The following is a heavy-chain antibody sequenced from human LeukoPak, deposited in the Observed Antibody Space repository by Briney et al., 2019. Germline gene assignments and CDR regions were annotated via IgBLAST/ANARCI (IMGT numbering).Heavy chain of an antibody. D-gene: IGHD1-26*01. CDR3: ASSTEWEPIRDY. Sequence: GGSLRLSCAASGFTFSNYWMTWVRQAPGKGLEWVANIKQDGSERYYVDSVKGRFTISRDNAKNSLYLQMNSLRAEDTALYYCASSTEWEPIRDYWGQGTLVTVSS. CDR2: IKQDGSER. V-gene: IGHV3-7*02. CDR1: GFTFSNYW. J-gene: IGHJ4*02.